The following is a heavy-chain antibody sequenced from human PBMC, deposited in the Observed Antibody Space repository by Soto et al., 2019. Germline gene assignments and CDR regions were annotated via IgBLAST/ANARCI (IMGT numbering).Heavy chain of an antibody. CDR3: ARPKVRYGDVGNAFDI. CDR1: GGSISSSSYY. D-gene: IGHD4-17*01. V-gene: IGHV4-39*01. Sequence: QLQLQESGPGLVKPSETLSLTCTVSGGSISSSSYYWGWIRQPPGKGLEWIGSIYYSGSTYYNPSLKSRVTISVDTSKNQVSLKLSSVTAADTAVYYCARPKVRYGDVGNAFDIWGQGTMVTVSS. CDR2: IYYSGST. J-gene: IGHJ3*02.